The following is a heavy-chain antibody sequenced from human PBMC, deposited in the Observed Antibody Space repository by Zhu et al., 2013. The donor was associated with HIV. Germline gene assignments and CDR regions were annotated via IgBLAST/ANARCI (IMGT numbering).Heavy chain of an antibody. J-gene: IGHJ5*02. V-gene: IGHV4-34*01. Sequence: VQLQQWGAGLLKPSETLSLTCAVYGGSFSGYYWSWIRQPPGKGLEWIGEINHSGSTNYNPSLKSRVTISVDTSKNQFSLKLSSVTAADTAVYYCARRRGSSWYHWFDPWGQGTLVTVSS. CDR3: ARRRGSSWYHWFDP. CDR2: INHSGST. D-gene: IGHD6-13*01. CDR1: GGSFSGYY.